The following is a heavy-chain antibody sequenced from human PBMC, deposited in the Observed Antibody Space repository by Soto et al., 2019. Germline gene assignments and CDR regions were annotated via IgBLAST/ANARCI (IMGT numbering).Heavy chain of an antibody. D-gene: IGHD1-1*01. CDR1: VDSVSSSSAT. CDR3: SRGDWGRDRYIMEPFEP. CDR2: TYYRSKWYN. V-gene: IGHV6-1*01. Sequence: SQTLSLTCAISVDSVSSSSATWNWIRQSPSRGLEWLGRTYYRSKWYNDYAISVKSRITINQDTSKNQLSLQLNSVIPEDTHWDCFSRGDWGRDRYIMEPFEPWGQGTLVPVSS. J-gene: IGHJ5*02.